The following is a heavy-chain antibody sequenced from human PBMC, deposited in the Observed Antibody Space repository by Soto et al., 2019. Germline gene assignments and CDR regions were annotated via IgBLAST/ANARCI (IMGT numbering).Heavy chain of an antibody. CDR3: ARHRPFVNILATQSFDI. J-gene: IGHJ3*02. CDR2: IYYSGST. Sequence: SETLSLTCTVSGGSISSYYWSWIRQPPGKGLEWIGYIYYSGSTNYNPSLKSRVTISVDTSKNQFSLKLSSVTAADTAVYYCARHRPFVNILATQSFDIWGQGTMVTVSS. D-gene: IGHD5-12*01. V-gene: IGHV4-59*08. CDR1: GGSISSYY.